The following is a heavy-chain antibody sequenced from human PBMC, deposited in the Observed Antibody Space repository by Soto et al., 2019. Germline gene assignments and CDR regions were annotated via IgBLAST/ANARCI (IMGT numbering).Heavy chain of an antibody. D-gene: IGHD6-13*01. J-gene: IGHJ5*02. V-gene: IGHV4-39*01. CDR2: IYYSGST. CDR1: GGSISSSSYY. CDR3: ARHSSIAAAGTIGFDP. Sequence: SETLSLTCTVSGGSISSSSYYWGWIRQPPGKGLEWIGSIYYSGSTYYNPSLKSRVTISVDTSKNQFSLKLSSVTAADTAVYYCARHSSIAAAGTIGFDPWGQGTLVTVSS.